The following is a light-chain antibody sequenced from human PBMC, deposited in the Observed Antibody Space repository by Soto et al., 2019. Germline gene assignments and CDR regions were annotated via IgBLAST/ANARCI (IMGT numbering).Light chain of an antibody. V-gene: IGKV2-28*01. J-gene: IGKJ5*01. CDR1: QSLLHSNGYNY. CDR2: LGS. CDR3: MQALHTTPIT. Sequence: MTHTPLSLPVTPGEPASISCRSSQSLLHSNGYNYLDWYLQKPGQSPQLLIYLGSNRASGVPDRFSGSGSGTDFTLKISRGDAEDVGVYYCMQALHTTPITFGQGTRLEIK.